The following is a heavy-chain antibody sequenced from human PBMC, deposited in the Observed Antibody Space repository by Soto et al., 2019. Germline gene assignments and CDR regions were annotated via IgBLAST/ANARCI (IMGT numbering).Heavy chain of an antibody. D-gene: IGHD2-21*01. V-gene: IGHV4-31*03. CDR3: ASDGAGAYGLGWFAP. CDR1: GDSISRGGYY. J-gene: IGHJ5*02. CDR2: IYHSGST. Sequence: QVQLQESGPGLVKPSQTLSLTCTVSGDSISRGGYYWNWIRQHPRKGLEWIGYIYHSGSTNYNPSLKSRVTISVDTSKNQLSLELSNVTAPDTAVYYCASDGAGAYGLGWFAPWGQGILVTVSS.